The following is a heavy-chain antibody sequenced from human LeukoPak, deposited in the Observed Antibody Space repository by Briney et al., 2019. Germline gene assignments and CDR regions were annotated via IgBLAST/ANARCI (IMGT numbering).Heavy chain of an antibody. Sequence: GASVKVSCKASGGSFNSNVFSWVRQAPGQGLEWMGGIVPIFGKTKYAQKFQGRVTFSTDESTSTAYMELSSLRSEDTAVYYCGRGWGLTAPNTWLDPWGQGTLVTVSS. D-gene: IGHD2-2*01. CDR1: GGSFNSNV. J-gene: IGHJ5*02. CDR3: GRGWGLTAPNTWLDP. CDR2: IVPIFGKT. V-gene: IGHV1-69*05.